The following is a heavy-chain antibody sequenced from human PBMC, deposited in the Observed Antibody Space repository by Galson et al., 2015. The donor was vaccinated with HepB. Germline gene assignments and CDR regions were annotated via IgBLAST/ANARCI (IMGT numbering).Heavy chain of an antibody. CDR3: ARGGPMVRGVPQDY. CDR2: ISSSSSTI. CDR1: GFTFSSYS. V-gene: IGHV3-48*01. J-gene: IGHJ4*02. Sequence: SLRLSCAASGFTFSSYSMNWVRQAPGKGLEWVSYISSSSSTIYYADSVKGRFTISRDNSKNTLYLQMNSLRAEDTAVYYCARGGPMVRGVPQDYWGQGTLVTVSS. D-gene: IGHD3-10*01.